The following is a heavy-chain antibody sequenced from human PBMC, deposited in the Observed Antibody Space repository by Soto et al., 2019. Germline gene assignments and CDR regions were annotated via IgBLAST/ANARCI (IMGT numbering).Heavy chain of an antibody. CDR2: IYYSGNS. CDR1: GGSISSISYY. Sequence: QMQLQESGPGLVKPSETLSLTCTVSGGSISSISYYWGCIRQPPGKGLEWIWSIYYSGNSYYNPSLKSRVSISVDTSKNQFSLKLSSVTAADTAVYYCARGTYYYMDVWGKGTTVTVSS. CDR3: ARGTYYYMDV. V-gene: IGHV4-39*01. J-gene: IGHJ6*03.